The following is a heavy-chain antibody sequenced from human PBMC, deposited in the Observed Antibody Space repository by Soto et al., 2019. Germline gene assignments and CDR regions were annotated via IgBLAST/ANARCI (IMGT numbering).Heavy chain of an antibody. V-gene: IGHV4-39*01. D-gene: IGHD5-18*01. CDR1: GGSIISSSYY. CDR3: ARNSYSYDTTPYYYYYYGMDV. CDR2: IYYSGST. Sequence: SETLSLTFTVSGGSIISSSYYWGWIRQPPGKGLEWIGSIYYSGSTYYNPSLKSRVTISVDTSKNQFSLKLSSVTAADTAVYYCARNSYSYDTTPYYYYYYGMDVWGQGTTVTVSS. J-gene: IGHJ6*02.